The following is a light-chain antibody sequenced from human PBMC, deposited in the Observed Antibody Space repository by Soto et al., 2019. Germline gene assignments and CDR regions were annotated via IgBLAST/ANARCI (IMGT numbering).Light chain of an antibody. CDR1: SSNIGSNT. J-gene: IGLJ3*02. CDR2: SND. Sequence: QSVLTQAPSASGTPRQRVTISCSGSSSNIGSNTVTWYQQVPGTAPKLLIYSNDQRPSGVPDRFSGSKSGTSASLAIAGLQSEDEADYYCAAWDDSLNGWVFGGGTKLTVL. V-gene: IGLV1-44*01. CDR3: AAWDDSLNGWV.